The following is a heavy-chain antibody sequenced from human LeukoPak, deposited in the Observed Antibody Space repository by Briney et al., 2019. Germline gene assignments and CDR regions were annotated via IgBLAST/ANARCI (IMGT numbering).Heavy chain of an antibody. CDR1: GFTFNRYA. CDR3: AKDPVEGTLVRGIIMTFDY. Sequence: GGSLRLSCAASGFTFNRYALSWVRQAPGKGLEWVSDISGGGGSLFYADSVKGRFTISRDNSKNTLYLQMNSLRAEDTAVYYCAKDPVEGTLVRGIIMTFDYWGQGVLVTVSS. D-gene: IGHD3-10*01. CDR2: ISGGGGSL. J-gene: IGHJ4*02. V-gene: IGHV3-23*01.